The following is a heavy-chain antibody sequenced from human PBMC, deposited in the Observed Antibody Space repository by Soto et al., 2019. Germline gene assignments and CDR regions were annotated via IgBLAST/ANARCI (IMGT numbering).Heavy chain of an antibody. CDR2: ISYDGSNK. Sequence: QVQLVESGGGVVQPGRSLRLSCAASGFTFSSYGMHWVRQAPGKGLEWVAVISYDGSNKYYADFVKGRFTISRDNSKNTLYLQMNSLRAEDTAVYYCAKDLYSSGWYLDGFDYWGQGTLVTVSS. V-gene: IGHV3-30*18. CDR1: GFTFSSYG. J-gene: IGHJ4*02. CDR3: AKDLYSSGWYLDGFDY. D-gene: IGHD6-19*01.